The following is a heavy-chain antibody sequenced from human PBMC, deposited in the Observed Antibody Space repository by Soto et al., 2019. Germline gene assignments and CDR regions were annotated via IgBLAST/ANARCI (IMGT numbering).Heavy chain of an antibody. V-gene: IGHV3-30-3*01. J-gene: IGHJ6*02. CDR1: GFTFSSYA. Sequence: GGSLRLSCAASGFTFSSYAMHWVRQAPGTGLEWVAVISDDGSNKYYADSVKGRFTISRDNSKNTLYLQMNSLRAEDTAVYYCASDSALGGYYYYYGMDVWGQGTTVTVSS. CDR2: ISDDGSNK. D-gene: IGHD3-16*01. CDR3: ASDSALGGYYYYYGMDV.